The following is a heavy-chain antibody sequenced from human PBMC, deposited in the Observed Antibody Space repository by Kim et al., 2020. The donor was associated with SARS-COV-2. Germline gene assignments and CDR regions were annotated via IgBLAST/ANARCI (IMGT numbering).Heavy chain of an antibody. CDR3: ASMYSSGWIDY. CDR2: ISSSSSYT. V-gene: IGHV3-11*06. J-gene: IGHJ4*02. Sequence: GGSLRLSCAASGFTFSDYYMSWIRQAPGKGLEWVSYISSSSSYTNYADSVKGRFTISRDNAKNSLYLQMNSLRAEDTAVYYCASMYSSGWIDYWGQGTLVTVSS. D-gene: IGHD6-19*01. CDR1: GFTFSDYY.